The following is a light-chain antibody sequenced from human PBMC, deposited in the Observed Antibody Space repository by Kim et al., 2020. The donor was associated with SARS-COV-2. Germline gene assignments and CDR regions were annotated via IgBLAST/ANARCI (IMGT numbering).Light chain of an antibody. CDR2: RND. Sequence: HPATLASTGDSTNVGNEGAAWLHQRPGHPPKLLSYRNDNRPSGISERFSASRSGNTASLAIPGLQPEDEADYYCSAWDSSLSAWVFGGGTQLTVL. CDR1: STNVGNEG. CDR3: SAWDSSLSAWV. V-gene: IGLV10-54*01. J-gene: IGLJ3*02.